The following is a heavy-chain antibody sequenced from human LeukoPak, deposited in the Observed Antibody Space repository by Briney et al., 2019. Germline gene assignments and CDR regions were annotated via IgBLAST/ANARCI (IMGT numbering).Heavy chain of an antibody. V-gene: IGHV4-59*01. Sequence: SETLSLTCTVPGGSLSSYYWSWIRQPPGKGLEWIGYIYYSGSTNYNPSLKSRVTISVDTSKNQFSLRLSSVTAADTAVYYCARNYGLVYYYYGMDVWGQGTTVTVSS. CDR1: GGSLSSYY. CDR3: ARNYGLVYYYYGMDV. CDR2: IYYSGST. J-gene: IGHJ6*02. D-gene: IGHD4-17*01.